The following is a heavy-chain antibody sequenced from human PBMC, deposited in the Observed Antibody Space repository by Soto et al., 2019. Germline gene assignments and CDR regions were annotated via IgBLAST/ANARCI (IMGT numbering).Heavy chain of an antibody. V-gene: IGHV3-11*05. Sequence: SLRLSCAASEFTFSDYYMSWIRQAPGKGLEWVSYISGSSTDTNSADSVKGRFTISRDNAKNSLYLQMNSLRAEDTAVYYCARGLIAAAGNFYYGMDVWGQGTTVPVSS. CDR2: ISGSSTDT. J-gene: IGHJ6*02. D-gene: IGHD6-13*01. CDR3: ARGLIAAAGNFYYGMDV. CDR1: EFTFSDYY.